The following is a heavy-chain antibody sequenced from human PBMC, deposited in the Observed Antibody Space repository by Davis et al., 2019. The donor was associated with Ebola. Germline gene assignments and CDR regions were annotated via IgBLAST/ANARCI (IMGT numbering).Heavy chain of an antibody. CDR3: AKDYSSGYNFDY. CDR2: VRYDESKK. Sequence: GESLKISCAASGFSFSTYGMHWVRQAPGKGLEWVAFVRYDESKKYYADSVKGRFTISRDNSKNTVYLQMNSLRAEDTAVYYCAKDYSSGYNFDYWGQGTLVTVSS. V-gene: IGHV3-30*02. D-gene: IGHD3-22*01. J-gene: IGHJ4*02. CDR1: GFSFSTYG.